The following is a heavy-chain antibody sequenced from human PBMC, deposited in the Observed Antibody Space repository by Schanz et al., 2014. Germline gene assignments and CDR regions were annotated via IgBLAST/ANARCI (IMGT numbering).Heavy chain of an antibody. V-gene: IGHV3-23*01. CDR1: GFTLSNYA. CDR3: ARKVVATIGGDYDN. Sequence: EMQLLESGGGLAQPGGSLRLSCAASGFTLSNYAMSWVRQAPGKRLEWVSAMNERHSTIYYADSVRGRFTISRDNAENTVLLQMNSVRAEDAAVYCCARKVVATIGGDYDNWGQGTLVIVSS. D-gene: IGHD5-12*01. J-gene: IGHJ4*02. CDR2: MNERHSTI.